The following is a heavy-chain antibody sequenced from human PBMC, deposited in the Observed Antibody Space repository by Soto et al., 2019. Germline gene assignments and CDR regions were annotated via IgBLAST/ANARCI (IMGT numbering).Heavy chain of an antibody. V-gene: IGHV3-30-3*01. CDR3: ASDIGAAAGTLRGMDV. CDR1: GFTFSSYA. CDR2: ISYDGSNK. Sequence: GGSLRLSCAASGFTFSSYAMHWVRQAPGKGLEWVAVISYDGSNKYYADSVKGRFTISRDNSKNTLYLQMNSLRAEDTAVYYCASDIGAAAGTLRGMDVWGQGTTVTVS. D-gene: IGHD6-13*01. J-gene: IGHJ6*02.